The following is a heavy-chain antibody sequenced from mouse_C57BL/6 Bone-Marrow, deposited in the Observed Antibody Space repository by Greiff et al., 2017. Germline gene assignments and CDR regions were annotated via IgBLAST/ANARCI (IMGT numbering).Heavy chain of an antibody. J-gene: IGHJ3*01. CDR2: IYPGDGDT. CDR1: GYTFTSYW. V-gene: IGHV1-80*01. Sequence: QVQLQQPGAELVMPGASVKLSCKASGYTFTSYWMNWVKQRPGKGLEWIGQIYPGDGDTNYNEKFKAKATLTADKSSSTAYMQLSSLTSEDSAVYFCARGAYWGQGTLVTVSA. CDR3: ARGAY.